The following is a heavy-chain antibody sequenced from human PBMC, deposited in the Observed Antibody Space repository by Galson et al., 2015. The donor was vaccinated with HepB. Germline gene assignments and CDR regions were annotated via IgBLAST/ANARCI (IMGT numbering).Heavy chain of an antibody. D-gene: IGHD2/OR15-2a*01. V-gene: IGHV4-4*02. CDR1: GASISSNNW. CDR3: AKRVYGYWYFGL. J-gene: IGHJ2*01. Sequence: ETLSLTCAVSGASISSNNWWSWVRQPPGKGLEWIGEIYHGENTNYNPSLKSRVTISVDKSKNQFSLNLTSVTAADTAEYYCAKRVYGYWYFGLWGRGTLITVSS. CDR2: IYHGENT.